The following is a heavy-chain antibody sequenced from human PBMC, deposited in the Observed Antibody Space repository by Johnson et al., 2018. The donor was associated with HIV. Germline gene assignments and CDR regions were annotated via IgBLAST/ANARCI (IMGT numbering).Heavy chain of an antibody. D-gene: IGHD4-23*01. Sequence: VQLVESGGGVVQPGESLRLSCAASGFTFSSYAMSWVRQAPGKGLEWVSAISGSGGSTYYADSVKGRFTISRDNSKNTLYLQMNSLRAEDTAVYYCAKDPVVTRAFDIWGQGTMVTVSS. V-gene: IGHV3-23*04. J-gene: IGHJ3*02. CDR1: GFTFSSYA. CDR2: ISGSGGST. CDR3: AKDPVVTRAFDI.